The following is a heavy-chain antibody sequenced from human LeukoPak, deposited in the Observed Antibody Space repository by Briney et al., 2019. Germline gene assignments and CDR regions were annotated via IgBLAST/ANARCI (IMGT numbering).Heavy chain of an antibody. CDR2: ISYDGNNK. J-gene: IGHJ4*02. CDR3: AREYSSGWYDY. V-gene: IGHV3-30*01. Sequence: PGRSLRLSCAASGFTFSSYAMHWVRQAPGKGLEWVAVISYDGNNKYYADSVKGRFTISRDNSKNTLYLQMNSLRAEDTAVYYCAREYSSGWYDYWGQGTLVTVSS. D-gene: IGHD6-19*01. CDR1: GFTFSSYA.